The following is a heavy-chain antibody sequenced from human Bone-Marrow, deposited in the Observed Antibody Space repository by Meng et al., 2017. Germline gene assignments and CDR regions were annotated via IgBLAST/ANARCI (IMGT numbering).Heavy chain of an antibody. CDR3: ARDEDISAAGKLFGDY. J-gene: IGHJ4*02. CDR2: IDPKSGDT. V-gene: IGHV1-2*06. CDR1: GYNFPDYW. Sequence: QLQRGQAGDEWKKPAASVKVSCKPSGYNFPDYWLHWVRRAPGQGLEWMGRIDPKSGDTHYAQRFQGRVTMTGDTSISTAYMELSGLRSDDTAMYYCARDEDISAAGKLFGDYWGQETLVTVSS. D-gene: IGHD6-13*01.